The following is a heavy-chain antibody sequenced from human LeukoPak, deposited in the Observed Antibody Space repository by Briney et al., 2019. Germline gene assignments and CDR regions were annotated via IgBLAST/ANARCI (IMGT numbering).Heavy chain of an antibody. Sequence: GASVKVSCKASYYSFTSYGISWVRQAPGQGLEWMGWISAYSGKTSYAQNLQGRVTMTKDTSTTTAYMELRSVRPDDTAVYYCARGYGGYGPHDYWGQGTGVTVSA. D-gene: IGHD5-12*01. V-gene: IGHV1-18*01. CDR3: ARGYGGYGPHDY. CDR2: ISAYSGKT. J-gene: IGHJ4*02. CDR1: YYSFTSYG.